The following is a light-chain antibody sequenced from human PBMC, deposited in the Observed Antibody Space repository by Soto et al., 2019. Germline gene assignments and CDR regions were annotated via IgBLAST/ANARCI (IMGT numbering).Light chain of an antibody. CDR1: QSVSSY. V-gene: IGKV3-11*01. Sequence: EIVLTQSPATLSLSPGERATLSCRASQSVSSYLAWYQQKPGQAPRLLIYDASNRATGIPARFSGSGSGTAFTLTISSLEPEDVAVYYCQQHSNWPPYTFGQGTKLEIK. CDR3: QQHSNWPPYT. J-gene: IGKJ2*01. CDR2: DAS.